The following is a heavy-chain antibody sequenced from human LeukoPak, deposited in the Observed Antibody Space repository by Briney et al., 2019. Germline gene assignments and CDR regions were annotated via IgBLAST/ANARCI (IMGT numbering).Heavy chain of an antibody. D-gene: IGHD3-10*01. CDR3: AREMLSYGSGSYYNWFDP. CDR2: LYYSGST. V-gene: IGHV4-59*01. J-gene: IGHJ5*02. Sequence: SETLSHTCTVPVGSISRYNWSWIRHPPGESLRFMGYLYYSGSTNYHPPLKSRVTISVDTSKKQFSLKLSSVTAADTAVYYCAREMLSYGSGSYYNWFDPWGQGTLVTVSS. CDR1: VGSISRYN.